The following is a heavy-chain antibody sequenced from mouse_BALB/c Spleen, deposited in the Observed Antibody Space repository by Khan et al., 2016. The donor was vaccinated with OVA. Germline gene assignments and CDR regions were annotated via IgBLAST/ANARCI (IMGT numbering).Heavy chain of an antibody. CDR2: ISSGGSYT. Sequence: EVQLVESGGDLVKPGGSLKLSCAVSGFTFSTYGMSWVRQTPDRRLEWVATISSGGSYTYYVDSVKGRFTISRDNAKNTLYLQMSSLKSEDTAIXYCTRLAYYYNSEGFAYWGQGTLVTVSA. J-gene: IGHJ3*01. D-gene: IGHD1-1*02. V-gene: IGHV5-6*01. CDR3: TRLAYYYNSEGFAY. CDR1: GFTFSTYG.